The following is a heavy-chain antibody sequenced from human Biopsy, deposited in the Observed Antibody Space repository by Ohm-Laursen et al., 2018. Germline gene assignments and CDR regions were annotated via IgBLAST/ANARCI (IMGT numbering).Heavy chain of an antibody. D-gene: IGHD6-6*01. CDR2: INHRGTT. Sequence: GTLSLTCAVYGGSFSDYYWTWIRQPPGKGLEWIGEINHRGTTNYNPSLKSRVTMSVDTSKKQLSLKVRSVTAADTAVYYCARGEYSSSIFDHWGQGTLVTVSS. J-gene: IGHJ4*02. CDR3: ARGEYSSSIFDH. V-gene: IGHV4-34*01. CDR1: GGSFSDYY.